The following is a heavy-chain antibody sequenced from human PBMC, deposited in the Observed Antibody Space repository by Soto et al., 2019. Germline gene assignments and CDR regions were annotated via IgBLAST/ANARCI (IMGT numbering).Heavy chain of an antibody. D-gene: IGHD3-3*01. Sequence: ASVKVSCKASGYTFTGYYMHWVRQAPGQGLEWMGWINPNSGGTNYAQKFQGRVTMTRDTSISTAYMELNRLRSDDTAVYYCAAAGGPYYDFWSGYRGYYYGMDVWGQGTTVTVSS. CDR2: INPNSGGT. CDR1: GYTFTGYY. CDR3: AAAGGPYYDFWSGYRGYYYGMDV. V-gene: IGHV1-2*02. J-gene: IGHJ6*02.